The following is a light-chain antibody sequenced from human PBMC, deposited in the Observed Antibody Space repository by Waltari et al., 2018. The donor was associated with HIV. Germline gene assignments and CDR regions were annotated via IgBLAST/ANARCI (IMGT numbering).Light chain of an antibody. J-gene: IGKJ5*01. CDR1: QGVGSN. Sequence: EIVMTQSPATLSVSPGERATLSCRASQGVGSNLAWYQQKPGQAPRLLIFAASTRATGIPARFSGRGSGTEFTLTISSLQSEDFAVYYCQQRSNWPPVTFGQGTRLEI. CDR3: QQRSNWPPVT. V-gene: IGKV3D-15*01. CDR2: AAS.